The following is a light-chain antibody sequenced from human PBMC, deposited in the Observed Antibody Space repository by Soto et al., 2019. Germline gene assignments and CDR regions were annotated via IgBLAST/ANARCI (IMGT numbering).Light chain of an antibody. V-gene: IGKV3-20*01. Sequence: ETMLTQSPGTLSLSPGERATLSCRASQSVSSRNLAWYQHKPGQALRLLIYGASFRATGIPDRFSGSGSGADFTLTIRALETEDSAVYYCHQFDGSRPAFTFGQGTKLEI. J-gene: IGKJ2*01. CDR2: GAS. CDR3: HQFDGSRPAFT. CDR1: QSVSSRN.